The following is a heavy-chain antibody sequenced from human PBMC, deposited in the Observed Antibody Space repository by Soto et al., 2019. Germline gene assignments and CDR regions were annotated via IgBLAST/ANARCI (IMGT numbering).Heavy chain of an antibody. J-gene: IGHJ5*01. CDR3: GRNDSSDWLPFDL. CDR1: AYRLNSDW. Sequence: GESLKISCNGSAYRLNSDWIGWVRQMPGKGLEYMGIIYPGYSDTRYSPSFQGQVTISADKSISTAYLPWRSLKGSDTAMYYCGRNDSSDWLPFDLSGQGTLVTVSA. D-gene: IGHD6-19*01. V-gene: IGHV5-51*01. CDR2: IYPGYSDT.